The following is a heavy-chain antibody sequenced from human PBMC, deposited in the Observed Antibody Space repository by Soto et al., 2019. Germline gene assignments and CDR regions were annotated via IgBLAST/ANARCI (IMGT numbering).Heavy chain of an antibody. CDR3: AKDSWYFDL. V-gene: IGHV3-74*01. CDR2: IDTSGSST. Sequence: PGGSLRLSCEASGFIFTNFWMHWVRQVPGKGLVWVSRIDTSGSSTSYADSVKGRFTISRDNAKNTVSLQMNSLRAEDTGVYYCAKDSWYFDLWSQGSLVNVSS. D-gene: IGHD6-13*01. J-gene: IGHJ4*02. CDR1: GFIFTNFW.